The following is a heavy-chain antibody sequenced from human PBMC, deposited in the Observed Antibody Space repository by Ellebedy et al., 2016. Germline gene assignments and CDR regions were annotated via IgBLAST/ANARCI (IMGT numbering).Heavy chain of an antibody. CDR3: ARGVGDFDWLPREYQFDY. Sequence: SETLSLXCAVYGGTFSGYYWSWIRQSPGKGLEWIGESNQSGSTNYNPSLKSRVTISTDTSKNQFSLKVTSVTAADTAVYYCARGVGDFDWLPREYQFDYWGQGTLVTVSS. J-gene: IGHJ4*02. V-gene: IGHV4-34*01. CDR1: GGTFSGYY. CDR2: SNQSGST. D-gene: IGHD3-9*01.